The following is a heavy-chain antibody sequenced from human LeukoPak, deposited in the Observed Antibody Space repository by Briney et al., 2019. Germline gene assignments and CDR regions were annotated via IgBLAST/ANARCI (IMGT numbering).Heavy chain of an antibody. D-gene: IGHD6-13*01. CDR1: GGSFSGYY. CDR2: INHSGST. CDR3: ARGLQLGSSSWYGNWFDP. Sequence: PSETLSHTCAVYGGSFSGYYWSWIRQPPGKGLEWIGEINHSGSTNYNPSLKSRVTISVDTSKNQFSLKLSSVTAADTAVYYCARGLQLGSSSWYGNWFDPWGQGTLVTVSS. V-gene: IGHV4-34*01. J-gene: IGHJ5*02.